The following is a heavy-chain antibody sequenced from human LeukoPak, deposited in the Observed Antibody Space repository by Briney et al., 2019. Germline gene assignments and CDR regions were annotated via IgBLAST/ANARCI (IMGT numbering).Heavy chain of an antibody. V-gene: IGHV4-38-2*01. CDR1: GSSITSDYF. J-gene: IGHJ4*02. CDR2: IYYSWGM. D-gene: IGHD1-1*01. CDR3: ARNVTAGFFDY. Sequence: SETLSLTCAVSGSSITSDYFRGWIRQPPGKGLEWIATIYYSWGMYFNPSLKSRVTISLDASKNQFSLKMTSLTAADTAIYYCARNVTAGFFDYWGQGILVTVSS.